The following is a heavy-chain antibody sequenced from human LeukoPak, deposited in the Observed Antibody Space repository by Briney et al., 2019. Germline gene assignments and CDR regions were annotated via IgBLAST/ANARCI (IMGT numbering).Heavy chain of an antibody. J-gene: IGHJ6*03. D-gene: IGHD3-22*01. CDR1: GGSFSGYY. Sequence: SETLSLTCAVYGGSFSGYYWSWIRQPPGKGLEWIGEINHSGSTNYNPSLKSRVTISVDTSKNQFSLRLTSVTAADTAVYYCARGTNYYDSSGYYPGAYYYYYMDVWGKGTTVTVSS. CDR3: ARGTNYYDSSGYYPGAYYYYYMDV. CDR2: INHSGST. V-gene: IGHV4-34*01.